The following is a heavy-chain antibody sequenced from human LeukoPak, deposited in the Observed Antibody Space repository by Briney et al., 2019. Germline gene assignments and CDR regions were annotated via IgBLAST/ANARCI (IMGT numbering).Heavy chain of an antibody. Sequence: SVKVSCKASGGTFSSYAISWVRQAPGQGLEWMGGIIPIFGTANYAQRFQGRVTITTDESTSTAYMELSSLRSEDTAVYYCARAGSSIAARRDYNWFDPWGQGTLVTVSS. J-gene: IGHJ5*02. V-gene: IGHV1-69*05. CDR2: IIPIFGTA. CDR3: ARAGSSIAARRDYNWFDP. CDR1: GGTFSSYA. D-gene: IGHD6-6*01.